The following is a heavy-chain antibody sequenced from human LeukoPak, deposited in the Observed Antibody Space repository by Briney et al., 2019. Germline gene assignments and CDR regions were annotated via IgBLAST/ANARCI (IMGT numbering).Heavy chain of an antibody. CDR1: GFTFSNYR. D-gene: IGHD1-14*01. J-gene: IGHJ4*02. Sequence: GGSLRLSCAASGFTFSNYRMNWVRQAPGRGLEWVANINQDGSERIYVDSVKGRFTISRDNAKNSLYLQMDSLRAEDTAVYYCVRGITFAYWGQGTQVTVSS. CDR3: VRGITFAY. V-gene: IGHV3-7*04. CDR2: INQDGSER.